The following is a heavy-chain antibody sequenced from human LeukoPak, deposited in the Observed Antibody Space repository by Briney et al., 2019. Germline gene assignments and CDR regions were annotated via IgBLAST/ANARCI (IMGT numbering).Heavy chain of an antibody. V-gene: IGHV3-30-3*01. D-gene: IGHD1-26*01. Sequence: HPGGSLRLSCAASGFTFSSYAIHWVRQAPGKGLEWVAVISYDGSNKYYADSVKGRFTISRDNSKNTLYLQMNSLRAEDTAVYYCVRQQTPHGNFDYWGQGTLVTVSS. CDR2: ISYDGSNK. CDR1: GFTFSSYA. CDR3: VRQQTPHGNFDY. J-gene: IGHJ4*02.